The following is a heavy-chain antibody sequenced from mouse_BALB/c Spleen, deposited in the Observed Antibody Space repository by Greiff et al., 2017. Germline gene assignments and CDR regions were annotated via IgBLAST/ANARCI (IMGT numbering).Heavy chain of an antibody. Sequence: EVQLKESGGGLVQPGGSMKLSCVASGFTFSNYWMNWVRQSPEKGLEWVAEIRLKSNNYATHYAESVKGRFTISRDDSKSSVYLQMNNLRAEDTGIYYCTTGTGYAMDYWGQGTSVTVSS. CDR1: GFTFSNYW. CDR3: TTGTGYAMDY. D-gene: IGHD4-1*01. J-gene: IGHJ4*01. V-gene: IGHV6-6*02. CDR2: IRLKSNNYAT.